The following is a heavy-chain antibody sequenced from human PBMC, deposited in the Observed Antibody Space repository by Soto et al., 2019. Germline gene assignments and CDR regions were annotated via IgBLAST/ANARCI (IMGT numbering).Heavy chain of an antibody. CDR3: AVLIEFRSSSFFDY. D-gene: IGHD6-6*01. CDR1: GDSINTDYY. V-gene: IGHV4-30-4*01. Sequence: SETLSLTCAVSGDSINTDYYWSWIRQPPGKGLEWIGHIYYTGGTFYSPSLKSRLALSVDTSKNQFSLRLSSVTAAATATYYCAVLIEFRSSSFFDYWGQGTLVTVSS. J-gene: IGHJ4*02. CDR2: IYYTGGT.